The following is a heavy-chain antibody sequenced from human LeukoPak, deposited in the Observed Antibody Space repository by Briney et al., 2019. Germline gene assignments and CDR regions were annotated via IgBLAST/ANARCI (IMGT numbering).Heavy chain of an antibody. Sequence: TSGGSLRLSCAASGFTFTSYAMHWVRQAPGQRLEWMGWINAGNGNTKYSQKFQGRVTITRDTSASTAYMELSSLRSEDTAVYYCARVRASTVTTYGSGIDYWGQGTLVTVSS. CDR3: ARVRASTVTTYGSGIDY. CDR2: INAGNGNT. V-gene: IGHV1-3*01. D-gene: IGHD4-17*01. CDR1: GFTFTSYA. J-gene: IGHJ4*02.